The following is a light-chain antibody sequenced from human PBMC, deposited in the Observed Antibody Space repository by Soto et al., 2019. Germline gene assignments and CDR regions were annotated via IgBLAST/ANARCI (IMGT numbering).Light chain of an antibody. Sequence: DIQMTQSPSSLSASVGDRVTITCRASQGISTFLAWYQQKPGKVPKLLIYAASTLQSGVPSRFSGSGSGTDFTLTIVSLQPEDVATYYCQKYDSAPPMFGQGTKVEIK. CDR2: AAS. J-gene: IGKJ1*01. CDR3: QKYDSAPPM. CDR1: QGISTF. V-gene: IGKV1-27*01.